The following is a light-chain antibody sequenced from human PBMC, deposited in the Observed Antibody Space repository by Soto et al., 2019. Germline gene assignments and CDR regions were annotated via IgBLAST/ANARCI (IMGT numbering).Light chain of an antibody. J-gene: IGKJ4*01. CDR1: QSISSW. CDR3: QQANSLPLT. CDR2: AAS. Sequence: IQMTQSPPTLSASVGDRVTITCRASQSISSWLAWYQQKPGKAPKLLIYAASTLQSGVPSRFSGSGSGTDFTLTITSLQPEDFAAYYCQQANSLPLTFGGGTKVDIK. V-gene: IGKV1-12*01.